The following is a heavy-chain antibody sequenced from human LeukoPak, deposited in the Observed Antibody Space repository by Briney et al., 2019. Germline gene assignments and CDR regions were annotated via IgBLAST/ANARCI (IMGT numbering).Heavy chain of an antibody. Sequence: SETLSLTCAVYGGSFSGYYWSWIRQPPGKGLEWIGEINHSASTNYNPSLKSRVTISVDTSKNQFSLKLSSVTAADTAVYYCAIRTYYDFWSGYPPHNWFDPWGQGTLVTVSS. J-gene: IGHJ5*02. D-gene: IGHD3-3*01. CDR2: INHSAST. CDR1: GGSFSGYY. V-gene: IGHV4-34*01. CDR3: AIRTYYDFWSGYPPHNWFDP.